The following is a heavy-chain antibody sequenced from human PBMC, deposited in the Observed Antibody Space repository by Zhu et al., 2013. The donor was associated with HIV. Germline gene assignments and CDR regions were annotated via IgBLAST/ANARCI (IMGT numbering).Heavy chain of an antibody. CDR1: GFSISSGYY. V-gene: IGHV4-38-2*01. CDR3: ARHNSRHYVDV. Sequence: QVQLQESGPGLVKPSETLSLTCAVSGFSISSGYYWGWIRQPPGRGLEWIGSINHGGSTYHNSSLKSRVTISVDTSKNQYSLKLSSVSAADTAVYYCARHNSRHYVDVWGQRATVTVSS. D-gene: IGHD3-22*01. J-gene: IGHJ6*01. CDR2: INHGGST.